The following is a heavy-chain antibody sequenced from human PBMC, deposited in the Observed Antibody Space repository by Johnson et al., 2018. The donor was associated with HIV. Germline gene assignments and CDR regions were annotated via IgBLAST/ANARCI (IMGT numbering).Heavy chain of an antibody. CDR3: ARAWSLGALDI. J-gene: IGHJ3*02. D-gene: IGHD2-15*01. CDR1: GFIFSTYG. CDR2: ISYDGNNK. Sequence: QVQLVESGGGVVQPGRSLRLSCAASGFIFSTYGMHWVRQAPGRGLEWVAIISYDGNNKDYADSVKGRFTISRDNSKNTLFLQMNSLRTEDTAVYFCARAWSLGALDIWGQGTMVTVSS. V-gene: IGHV3-30-3*01.